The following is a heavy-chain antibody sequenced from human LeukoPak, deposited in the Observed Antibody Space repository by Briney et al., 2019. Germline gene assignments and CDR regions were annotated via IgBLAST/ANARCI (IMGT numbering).Heavy chain of an antibody. CDR1: GGSISSYY. D-gene: IGHD3-22*01. J-gene: IGHJ3*02. CDR2: IYYSGST. V-gene: IGHV4-59*08. Sequence: SETLSLTCTVSGGSISSYYWSWIRQPPGKGLEWIGYIYYSGSTNYNPSLKSRVTISVDTSKNQFSLKLSSVTAADTAVYYCARQPPYYDSSGDAFDIWGQGTMVTVSS. CDR3: ARQPPYYDSSGDAFDI.